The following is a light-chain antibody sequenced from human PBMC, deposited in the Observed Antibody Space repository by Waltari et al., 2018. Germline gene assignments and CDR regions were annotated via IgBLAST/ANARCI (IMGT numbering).Light chain of an antibody. CDR3: MQATHWPLT. J-gene: IGKJ1*01. Sequence: DVVMTQSPLSLPVTLGQPASISCRSSQSLVYSNGNTYLIWFHQRPGQSPRRPIYRVSNRDSWVPNRFSGSGSGTYFTLKISGVEAEDAGVYYCMQATHWPLTFGQGTKVEIQ. CDR1: QSLVYSNGNTY. CDR2: RVS. V-gene: IGKV2-30*01.